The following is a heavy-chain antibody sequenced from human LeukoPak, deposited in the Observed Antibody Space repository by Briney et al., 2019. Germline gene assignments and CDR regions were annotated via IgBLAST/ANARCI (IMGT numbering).Heavy chain of an antibody. V-gene: IGHV4-59*01. D-gene: IGHD3-10*01. J-gene: IGHJ4*02. CDR3: ARDQRGSFGSGFDY. CDR2: IYYSGST. CDR1: GGSINFYY. Sequence: SETLSLTCTVSGGSINFYYWSWIRQPPGKGLEWIGFIYYSGSTNYNPSLKSRVTISVDTSKNQFSLKLSPVTAADTADYYCARDQRGSFGSGFDYWGQGTLVTVSS.